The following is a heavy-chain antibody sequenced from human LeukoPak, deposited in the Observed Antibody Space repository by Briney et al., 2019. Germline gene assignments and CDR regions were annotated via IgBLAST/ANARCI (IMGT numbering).Heavy chain of an antibody. CDR1: GFTVSSDY. D-gene: IGHD1-26*01. CDR2: IYSGGTT. V-gene: IGHV3-66*01. CDR3: ARSAGSYLYFDD. Sequence: PGGSLRLSCAASGFTVSSDYMSWVRQAPGKGLEWVSVIYSGGTTYYVGSVEGRFSISRDNSKNTLYLQMNSLRAEDTAVYYCARSAGSYLYFDDWGQGTLVTVSS. J-gene: IGHJ4*02.